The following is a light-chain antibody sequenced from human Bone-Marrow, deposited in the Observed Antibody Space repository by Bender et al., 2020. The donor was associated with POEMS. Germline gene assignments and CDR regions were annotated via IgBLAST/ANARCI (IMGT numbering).Light chain of an antibody. CDR2: DVS. CDR3: QSYDNSLGGWV. J-gene: IGLJ3*02. CDR1: ASDIGYYNY. V-gene: IGLV2-14*01. Sequence: QSALTQPASVSGSPGQSITISCSGTASDIGYYNYVSWYQQHPGKAPKLMIYDVSNRPSGVSNRFSGSKSGTSASLAITGLQAEDEGDYYCQSYDNSLGGWVFGGGTKLTVL.